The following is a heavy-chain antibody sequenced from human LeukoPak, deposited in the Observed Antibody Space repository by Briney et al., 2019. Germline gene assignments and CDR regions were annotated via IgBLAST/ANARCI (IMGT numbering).Heavy chain of an antibody. Sequence: PGGSLRLSCAASGFTFGRYWMSWVRQAPGKGLEWVANIKQDGSEKYYVDSVKGRFTISRDNAKNSLYLQMNSLRAEDTAVYCCARLLVYNSGGEAFDHWGQGTLVTVSS. CDR3: ARLLVYNSGGEAFDH. J-gene: IGHJ4*02. D-gene: IGHD1-20*01. V-gene: IGHV3-7*01. CDR1: GFTFGRYW. CDR2: IKQDGSEK.